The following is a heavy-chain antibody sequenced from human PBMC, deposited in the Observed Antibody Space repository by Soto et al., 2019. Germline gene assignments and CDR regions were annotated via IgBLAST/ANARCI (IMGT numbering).Heavy chain of an antibody. CDR3: ARFSGYYSDY. CDR2: INHRGST. CDR1: GGSINYYY. J-gene: IGHJ4*02. Sequence: SETLSLTCTVSGGSINYYYWSWIRQPPGKGLEWIGEINHRGSTNYTPSLKSRVTISVDTSKNQFSLRAEDMAVYYCARFSGYYSDYWGQGTLVTVSS. V-gene: IGHV4-34*01. D-gene: IGHD3-22*01.